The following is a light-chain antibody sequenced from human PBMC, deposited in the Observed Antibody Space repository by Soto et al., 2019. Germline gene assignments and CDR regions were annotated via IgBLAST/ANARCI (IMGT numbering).Light chain of an antibody. CDR1: HGINTSF. Sequence: EIVLTQSPGTLSLSPGDRATLSCRASHGINTSFLAWFQQKPGQAPRLLIYAASTRATGIPDRFSGSASETDFTLTINRLEPEDSAVYYCQQYASAPFSLGPGTKVDIK. J-gene: IGKJ3*01. V-gene: IGKV3-20*01. CDR2: AAS. CDR3: QQYASAPFS.